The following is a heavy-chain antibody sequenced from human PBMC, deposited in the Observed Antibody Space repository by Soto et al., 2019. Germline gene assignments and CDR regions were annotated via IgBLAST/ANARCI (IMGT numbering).Heavy chain of an antibody. V-gene: IGHV4-34*01. Sequence: QVQLQQWGAGLLKPSETLSLTCAVYGGSFSGYYWSWIRQPPGKGLEWIGEINHSGSTNYNPSLKSRVTISVDTSKNQFSLKLSSVTAADTAVYYCARGPRWLQPHFDYWGQGTLVTVSS. CDR3: ARGPRWLQPHFDY. CDR2: INHSGST. J-gene: IGHJ4*02. D-gene: IGHD5-12*01. CDR1: GGSFSGYY.